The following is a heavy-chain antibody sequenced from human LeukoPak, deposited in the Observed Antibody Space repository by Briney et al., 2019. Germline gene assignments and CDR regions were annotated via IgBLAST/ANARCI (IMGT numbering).Heavy chain of an antibody. CDR3: ARLPIVATILGNYGMDV. CDR2: INPNSGGT. D-gene: IGHD5-12*01. Sequence: ASVKVSCKASGYTFTSYYIHWVRQAPGQGLEWMGWINPNSGGTKYAQQFQGRVTMTRDTSISTAYMELSRLRSDDTAVYYCARLPIVATILGNYGMDVWGQGTTVTVSS. J-gene: IGHJ6*02. CDR1: GYTFTSYY. V-gene: IGHV1-2*02.